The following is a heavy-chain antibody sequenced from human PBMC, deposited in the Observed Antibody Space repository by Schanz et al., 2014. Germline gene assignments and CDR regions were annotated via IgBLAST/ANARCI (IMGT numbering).Heavy chain of an antibody. J-gene: IGHJ6*02. V-gene: IGHV3-43*01. CDR2: IDRDGGHT. D-gene: IGHD1-26*01. Sequence: VHLVESGGGVVQPGGSLRLSCAASGFSFDDYTMHWVRQAPGKGLEWVSLIDRDGGHTYYADSVKGRFTISRDNSKNSLYRQMNSLRTEDTALYYCAKDSRGSSFDMDVWGQGTTVTVSS. CDR1: GFSFDDYT. CDR3: AKDSRGSSFDMDV.